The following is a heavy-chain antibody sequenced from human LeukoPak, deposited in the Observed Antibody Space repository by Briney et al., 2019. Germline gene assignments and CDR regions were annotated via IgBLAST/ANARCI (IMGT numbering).Heavy chain of an antibody. Sequence: SETLSLTCTVSGGSISSSSYKWGWIRQPPGKGLEWIGSIYYSGSTFYSPSLKSRVTISVDTSKNQFSLKLSSVTAADTAVYYCARDGKRAFMITSGGARPYYFDYWGQGSLVTVSS. J-gene: IGHJ4*02. V-gene: IGHV4-39*07. CDR1: GGSISSSSYK. D-gene: IGHD3-16*01. CDR2: IYYSGST. CDR3: ARDGKRAFMITSGGARPYYFDY.